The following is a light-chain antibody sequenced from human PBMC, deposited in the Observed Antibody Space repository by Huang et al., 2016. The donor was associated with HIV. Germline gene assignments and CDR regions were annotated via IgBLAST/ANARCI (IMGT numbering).Light chain of an antibody. J-gene: IGKJ3*01. CDR2: GAS. Sequence: EIAMTQSPATLSVSPGERATLSCRASQSVSSNLAWYQQKPGQAPRLLIYGASTRATDIPTRFSGSVSGTEFTLTISSLQSEDFAVYYCQQYNNWPPFTFGPGTKVDIK. CDR3: QQYNNWPPFT. V-gene: IGKV3-15*01. CDR1: QSVSSN.